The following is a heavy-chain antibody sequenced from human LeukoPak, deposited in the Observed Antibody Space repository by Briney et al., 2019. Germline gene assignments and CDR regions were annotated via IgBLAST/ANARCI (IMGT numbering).Heavy chain of an antibody. CDR3: AMMSLTPFDY. V-gene: IGHV3-21*01. CDR1: GFTFSSYS. CDR2: ISSSSSYI. J-gene: IGHJ4*02. Sequence: GGSLRLSCAASGFTFSSYSVNWVRQAPGKGLEWVSSISSSSSYIYYADSVKGRFTISRDNAKNSLYLQMNSLRAEDTAVYYCAMMSLTPFDYWGQGTLVTVSS.